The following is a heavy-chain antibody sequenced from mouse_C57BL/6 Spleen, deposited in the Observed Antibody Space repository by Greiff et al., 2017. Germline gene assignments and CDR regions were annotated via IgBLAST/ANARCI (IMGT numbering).Heavy chain of an antibody. V-gene: IGHV1-82*01. D-gene: IGHD3-2*02. Sequence: QVQLQQSGPELVKPGASVKISCKASGYAFSSSWLNWVKQRPGKGLEWIGRSYPGDGDTNYNGKFKGKATLTADKSSSTAYMQLSSLTSEDSAVYFCARETAQATEAYWGQGTLVTVSA. CDR3: ARETAQATEAY. CDR2: SYPGDGDT. CDR1: GYAFSSSW. J-gene: IGHJ3*01.